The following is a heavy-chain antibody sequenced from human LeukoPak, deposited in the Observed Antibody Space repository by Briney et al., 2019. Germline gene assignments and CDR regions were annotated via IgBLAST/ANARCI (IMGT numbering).Heavy chain of an antibody. J-gene: IGHJ5*02. CDR2: ISLGGHNT. CDR1: GFTFSNYA. CDR3: ATDPSTGYDWFDP. D-gene: IGHD2-15*01. V-gene: IGHV3-23*01. Sequence: HPGGSLRLSCAASGFTFSNYAMSWVRQAPGKGLEWVSTISLGGHNTHHADAVKGRFTISRDDSKNTLFLQMNSLRAEDTAVYFCATDPSTGYDWFDPWGQGTLVTVSS.